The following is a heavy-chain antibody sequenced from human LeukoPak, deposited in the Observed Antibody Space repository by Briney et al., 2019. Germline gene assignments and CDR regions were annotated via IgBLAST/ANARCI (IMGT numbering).Heavy chain of an antibody. J-gene: IGHJ3*02. Sequence: GGSLRFSCAASGFTVSSNYMSWVREAPGKGLEWVSVIYSGGSTYYADSLKGGFTISRDNSKTTLYLQMNRLSAEDTAVYYCARVSYRAPLRYFDWLSPGGAFDIWGQGTMVTVSS. V-gene: IGHV3-53*01. CDR2: IYSGGST. CDR1: GFTVSSNY. CDR3: ARVSYRAPLRYFDWLSPGGAFDI. D-gene: IGHD3-9*01.